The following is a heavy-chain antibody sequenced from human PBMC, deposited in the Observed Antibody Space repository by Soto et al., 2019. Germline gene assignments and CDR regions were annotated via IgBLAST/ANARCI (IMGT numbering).Heavy chain of an antibody. V-gene: IGHV3-30-3*01. CDR3: ARDRLRYNWNDFPYYYYGMDV. Sequence: QVQLVESGGGVVQPGRSLRLSCAASGFTFSSYAMHWVRQAPGQGLEWVAVISYDGSNKYYADSVKGRFTISRDNSKNTLYLQMNRLRAEYTAVYYCARDRLRYNWNDFPYYYYGMDVWGQGTTVTVSS. J-gene: IGHJ6*02. D-gene: IGHD1-1*01. CDR2: ISYDGSNK. CDR1: GFTFSSYA.